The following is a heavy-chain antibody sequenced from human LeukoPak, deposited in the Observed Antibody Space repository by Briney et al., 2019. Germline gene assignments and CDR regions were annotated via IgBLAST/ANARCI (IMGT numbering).Heavy chain of an antibody. Sequence: PGGSLRLSCAASGLTFSSYAMSWVRQAPGKGLEWIGSIYYSGSTYYNPSLKSRVTISVDTSKNQFSLKLSSVTAADTAVYYCATHSLSRTRVYFDYWGQGTLVTVSS. CDR1: GLTFSSYA. CDR3: ATHSLSRTRVYFDY. CDR2: IYYSGST. D-gene: IGHD1-14*01. V-gene: IGHV4-39*07. J-gene: IGHJ4*02.